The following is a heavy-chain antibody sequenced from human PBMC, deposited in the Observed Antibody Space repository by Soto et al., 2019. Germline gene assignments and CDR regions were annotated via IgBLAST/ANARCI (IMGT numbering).Heavy chain of an antibody. V-gene: IGHV3-23*01. CDR1: GFTFSSYA. J-gene: IGHJ4*02. Sequence: EVQLLESGGGLVQPGGSLRLSCAASGFTFSSYAMGWVRQTPGKGLEWVSAISVGSVSTYYADSVKGRFTISRDKSKNTLYLQMNSLRAEDTAVFYCAKGGRSGPFDYWGQGTLVTVSS. D-gene: IGHD1-26*01. CDR3: AKGGRSGPFDY. CDR2: ISVGSVST.